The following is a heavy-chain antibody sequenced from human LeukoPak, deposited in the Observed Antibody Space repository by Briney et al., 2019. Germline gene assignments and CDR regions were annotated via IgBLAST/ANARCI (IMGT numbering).Heavy chain of an antibody. J-gene: IGHJ6*03. Sequence: GGSLRLSCAASGFTFISYWMSWVRQAPGKGLEWVANIKQDASEKYYVDSVKGRFTISRDNAKNSLYLQMNSLRAEDTAVYYCARVGSHSGSLSLIKRNYYYYYYMDVWGKGTTVTISS. CDR1: GFTFISYW. D-gene: IGHD3-10*01. V-gene: IGHV3-7*01. CDR3: ARVGSHSGSLSLIKRNYYYYYYMDV. CDR2: IKQDASEK.